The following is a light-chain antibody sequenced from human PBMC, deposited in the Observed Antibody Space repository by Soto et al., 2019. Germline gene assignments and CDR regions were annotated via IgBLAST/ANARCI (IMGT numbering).Light chain of an antibody. CDR1: SSYVGSYDY. CDR3: SSYTRTSSLV. J-gene: IGLJ1*01. Sequence: VLIQAPSFYGAPRQSVTISCPGTSSYVGSYDYVSWYQQHPGTVPKPMIYNVNTRPSGVPDRFSGSKSGNTASMTISGLQAEDEADYYCSSYTRTSSLVLGTGTK. V-gene: IGLV2-18*02. CDR2: NVN.